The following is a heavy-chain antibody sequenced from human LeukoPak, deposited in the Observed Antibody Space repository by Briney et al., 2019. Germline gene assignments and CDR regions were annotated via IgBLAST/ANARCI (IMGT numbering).Heavy chain of an antibody. CDR3: ARAPREYSSSWYYFDY. CDR2: INPNSGGT. CDR1: GYTFTGYY. V-gene: IGHV1-2*02. D-gene: IGHD6-13*01. Sequence: GASVKVSCKASGYTFTGYYMHWVRQAPGQGLKWMGWINPNSGGTNYAQKFQGRVTVTRDTSISTAYMELSRLRSDDTAVYYCARAPREYSSSWYYFDYWGQGTLVTVSS. J-gene: IGHJ4*02.